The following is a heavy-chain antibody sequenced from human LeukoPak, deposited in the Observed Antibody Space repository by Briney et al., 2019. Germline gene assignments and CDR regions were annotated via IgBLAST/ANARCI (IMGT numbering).Heavy chain of an antibody. V-gene: IGHV3-49*04. Sequence: GGSLRLSCIGSGFTFGDHAMTWVRQAPGKGLEWVGFIRSKAYGGTTEYAASVKGRFTISGDDSKSIAYLQMNSLTTEDTALYYCTIVYSGKDFDYWGQGTLVTVSS. CDR3: TIVYSGKDFDY. D-gene: IGHD3-10*01. CDR2: IRSKAYGGTT. J-gene: IGHJ4*02. CDR1: GFTFGDHA.